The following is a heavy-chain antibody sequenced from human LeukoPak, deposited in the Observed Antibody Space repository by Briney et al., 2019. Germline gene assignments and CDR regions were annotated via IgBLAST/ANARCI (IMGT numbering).Heavy chain of an antibody. CDR1: GFTFSSYS. D-gene: IGHD1-7*01. Sequence: GGSLRLSCAASGFTFSSYSMNWVRQAPGKGLEWVSSISSSSSYIYYADSVKGRFTISRDNAKNSLYLQMNSLRAEDTAVYYCARDLDPYNWNYWFDPWGQGTLVTVSS. CDR2: ISSSSSYI. V-gene: IGHV3-21*01. J-gene: IGHJ5*02. CDR3: ARDLDPYNWNYWFDP.